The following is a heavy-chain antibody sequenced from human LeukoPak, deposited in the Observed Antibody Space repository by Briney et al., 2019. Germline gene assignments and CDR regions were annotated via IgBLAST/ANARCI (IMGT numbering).Heavy chain of an antibody. J-gene: IGHJ3*02. CDR3: ARDWTVVAESLNSDAFDI. V-gene: IGHV4-4*07. D-gene: IGHD3-22*01. Sequence: SETLSLTCTVSGGSISSYYWSWIRQPAGKGLEWIGRIYSSGTTNYNPSLKGRVTMSVDTSKNQFSLKLRSVAAADTAVYYCARDWTVVAESLNSDAFDIWGQGTMVTVSS. CDR2: IYSSGTT. CDR1: GGSISSYY.